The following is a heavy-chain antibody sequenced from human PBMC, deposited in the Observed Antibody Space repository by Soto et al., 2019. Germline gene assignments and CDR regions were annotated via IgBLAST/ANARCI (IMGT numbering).Heavy chain of an antibody. CDR2: IKQDGSEK. Sequence: GGSLRLSCAASGFTFSSYWMSWVRQAPGKGLEWVANIKQDGSEKYYVDSVKGRFTISRDNAKNSLYLQMNSLRAEDTAVYYCARDSPLRGHRAPGYSSSWYVLWGQGTLVTVSS. J-gene: IGHJ4*02. CDR1: GFTFSSYW. CDR3: ARDSPLRGHRAPGYSSSWYVL. D-gene: IGHD6-13*01. V-gene: IGHV3-7*05.